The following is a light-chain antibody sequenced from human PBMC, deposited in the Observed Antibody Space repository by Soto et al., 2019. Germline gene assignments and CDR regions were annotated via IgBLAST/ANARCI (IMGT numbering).Light chain of an antibody. J-gene: IGLJ1*01. CDR2: EVS. CDR3: GAWDSGLSGYV. CDR1: SSDVGGYNY. Sequence: QSVLTQPPSASGSPGQSVTISCTGTSSDVGGYNYVSWYQQHPGKAPKLMIYEVSKRPSGVPDRFSGCKSGNTASLTVSGLQAEDEADYYCGAWDSGLSGYVFGTGTKVTVL. V-gene: IGLV2-8*01.